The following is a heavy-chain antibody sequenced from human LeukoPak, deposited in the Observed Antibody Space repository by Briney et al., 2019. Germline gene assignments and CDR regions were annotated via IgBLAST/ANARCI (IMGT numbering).Heavy chain of an antibody. CDR2: IVPLFGTA. Sequence: ASVKVSCKASGGTFSTFAITWVRQAPGQGLEWMGGIVPLFGTATYPQSLQGRVSITADESTSTAYMELSSLRSEDTALYYCAFDGQWEPNGVVYWGQGTLVTVSS. J-gene: IGHJ4*02. D-gene: IGHD1-26*01. CDR3: AFDGQWEPNGVVY. CDR1: GGTFSTFA. V-gene: IGHV1-69*13.